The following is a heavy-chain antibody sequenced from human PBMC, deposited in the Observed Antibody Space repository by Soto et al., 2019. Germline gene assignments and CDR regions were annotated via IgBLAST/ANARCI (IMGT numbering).Heavy chain of an antibody. D-gene: IGHD6-13*01. V-gene: IGHV4-59*08. CDR3: ARRIAAAGMFDYYYMDV. J-gene: IGHJ6*03. Sequence: SETLSLTCTVSGGSISSYYWSWIRQPPGKGLEWIGYIYYSGSTNYNPSLKSRVTISVDTSKNQFSLKLSSVTAADTAVYYCARRIAAAGMFDYYYMDVWGKGTTVT. CDR1: GGSISSYY. CDR2: IYYSGST.